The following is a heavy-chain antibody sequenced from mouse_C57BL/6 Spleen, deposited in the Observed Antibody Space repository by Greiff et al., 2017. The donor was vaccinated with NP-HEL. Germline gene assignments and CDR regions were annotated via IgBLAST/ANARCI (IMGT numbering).Heavy chain of an antibody. Sequence: VQLQQSGAELAKPGASVKMSCKASGYTFTSYWITWVKQRPGQGLEWIGDIYPGSGSTNYNEKFKSKATLTVDTSSSTAYMQLSSLTYEDSAVYCYAGGDGSYWFAYWGQGTLVTVSA. V-gene: IGHV1-55*01. D-gene: IGHD1-1*02. CDR3: AGGDGSYWFAY. CDR2: IYPGSGST. J-gene: IGHJ3*01. CDR1: GYTFTSYW.